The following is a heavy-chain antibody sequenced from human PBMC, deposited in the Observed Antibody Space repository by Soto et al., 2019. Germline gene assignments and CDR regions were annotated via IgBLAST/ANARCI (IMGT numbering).Heavy chain of an antibody. CDR2: ISAYNGNT. CDR1: GYTFTSYD. J-gene: IGHJ4*02. CDR3: ARVGTGPWGITNYFDY. Sequence: ASVKVSCKASGYTFTSYDINWVRQAPGQGLEWMGWISAYNGNTNYAQKLQGRVTMTTDTSTSTAYMELRSLRSDDTAVYYCARVGTGPWGITNYFDYWGQGTLVTVSS. V-gene: IGHV1-18*01. D-gene: IGHD3-3*01.